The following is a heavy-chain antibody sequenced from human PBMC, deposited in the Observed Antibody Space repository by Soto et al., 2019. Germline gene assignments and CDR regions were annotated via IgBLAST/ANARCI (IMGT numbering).Heavy chain of an antibody. CDR2: IYPGDSDT. D-gene: IGHD3-10*01. V-gene: IGHV5-51*01. Sequence: GASLKISCKGSGNSFTSYWFGWVRQMPGKGLEWMGIIYPGDSDTRYSPSFQGQVTISADKSISTAYLQWSSLKASDTAMYYCARPYYYGSGSYSWFAPWGQGTLVTVSS. CDR1: GNSFTSYW. J-gene: IGHJ5*02. CDR3: ARPYYYGSGSYSWFAP.